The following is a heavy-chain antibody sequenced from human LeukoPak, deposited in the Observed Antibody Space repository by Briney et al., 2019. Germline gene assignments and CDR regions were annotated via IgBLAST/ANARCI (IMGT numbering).Heavy chain of an antibody. CDR1: GGSISSSSYY. CDR3: AREGLRFDLYYYYMDV. J-gene: IGHJ6*03. CDR2: IYYSGSP. V-gene: IGHV4-39*02. Sequence: SETLSLTCTVSGGSISSSSYYWGWIRQPPGKGLEWIGSIYYSGSPYYNPSLKSRVTISVDTSKNQFSLKLSSVTAADTAVYYCAREGLRFDLYYYYMDVWGKGTTVTVSS. D-gene: IGHD5-12*01.